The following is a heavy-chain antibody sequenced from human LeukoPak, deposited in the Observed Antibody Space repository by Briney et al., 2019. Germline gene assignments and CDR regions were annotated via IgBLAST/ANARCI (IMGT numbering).Heavy chain of an antibody. V-gene: IGHV4-4*07. CDR1: GGSISSYY. CDR3: ARAYCGGDCVPDYYYYMDV. CDR2: IYTSGST. J-gene: IGHJ6*03. Sequence: PSETLSLTCTVSGGSISSYYWSWIRQPAGKGLEWIGRIYTSGSTNYNPSLKSRVTMSVDTSKNQFSLKLSSVTAADTAVNYCARAYCGGDCVPDYYYYMDVWGKGTTVTVSS. D-gene: IGHD2-21*01.